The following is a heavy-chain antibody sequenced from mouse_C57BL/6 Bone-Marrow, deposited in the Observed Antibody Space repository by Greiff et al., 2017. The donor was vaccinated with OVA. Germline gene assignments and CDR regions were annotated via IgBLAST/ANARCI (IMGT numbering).Heavy chain of an antibody. CDR1: GFTFSSYA. D-gene: IGHD2-3*01. Sequence: EVKLMESGGGLVKPGGSLKLSCAASGFTFSSYAMSWVRQTPEKRLEWVATISDGGSYTYYPDNVKGRFTISRDNAKNNLYLQMSHLKSEDTAMYYCARDDGYYVRAYAMDYWGQGTSVTVS. V-gene: IGHV5-4*01. CDR2: ISDGGSYT. J-gene: IGHJ4*01. CDR3: ARDDGYYVRAYAMDY.